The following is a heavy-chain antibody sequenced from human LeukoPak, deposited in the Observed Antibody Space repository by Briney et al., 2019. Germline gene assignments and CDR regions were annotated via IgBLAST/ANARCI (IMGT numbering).Heavy chain of an antibody. CDR2: ISWNSGSI. J-gene: IGHJ4*02. D-gene: IGHD5-18*01. V-gene: IGHV3-9*01. Sequence: GGSLRLSWAASGFTFDDYAMHWVRQAPGKGLEWVSGISWNSGSIGDADSVKGRFTSSRDNAKNSLYLQMNSLRAEDTALYYCAKDNSRRGYSYGCSDYWGQGTLVTVSS. CDR3: AKDNSRRGYSYGCSDY. CDR1: GFTFDDYA.